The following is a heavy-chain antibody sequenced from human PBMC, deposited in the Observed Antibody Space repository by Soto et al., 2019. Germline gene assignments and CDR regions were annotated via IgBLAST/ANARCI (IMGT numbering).Heavy chain of an antibody. Sequence: GESLKISCKGSGYSFSTFWIGWVRQMPGEGLEWMGSIYPGDSDTRYRPSFQGQVTISADKSITTAFLQWSSLKASDTAIYYCARSGRNGYFGMDVWGQGTTVTVS. J-gene: IGHJ6*02. CDR3: ARSGRNGYFGMDV. CDR2: IYPGDSDT. V-gene: IGHV5-51*01. D-gene: IGHD1-26*01. CDR1: GYSFSTFW.